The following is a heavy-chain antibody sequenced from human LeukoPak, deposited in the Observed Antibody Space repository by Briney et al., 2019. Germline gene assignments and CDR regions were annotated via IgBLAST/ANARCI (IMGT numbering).Heavy chain of an antibody. J-gene: IGHJ2*01. CDR3: ARCYYVWGSYRPPTGDFDL. CDR2: INSDGSST. CDR1: GFTFSSYW. Sequence: GGSLRLSCAASGFTFSSYWMHWVRQAPGKGLVWVSRINSDGSSTSYADSVKGRFTICSDNAKNTLYLQMNSLRAEDTAVYYCARCYYVWGSYRPPTGDFDLWGRGTLVTVSS. D-gene: IGHD3-16*02. V-gene: IGHV3-74*01.